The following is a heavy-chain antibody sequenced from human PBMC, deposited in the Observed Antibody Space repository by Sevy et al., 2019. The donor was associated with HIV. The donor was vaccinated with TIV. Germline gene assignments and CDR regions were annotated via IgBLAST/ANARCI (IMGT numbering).Heavy chain of an antibody. D-gene: IGHD3-10*01. CDR3: AREGSSRYFDL. V-gene: IGHV3-23*01. Sequence: GGSLRLSCAASGFTFSTYAMSWVRQAPGKGLEWVSGISGSGISIYYAGSVKGRFTISRDNSKNSLFLQMNSLRGEDTAVYYCAREGSSRYFDLWGRGTLVTVSS. CDR1: GFTFSTYA. J-gene: IGHJ2*01. CDR2: ISGSGISI.